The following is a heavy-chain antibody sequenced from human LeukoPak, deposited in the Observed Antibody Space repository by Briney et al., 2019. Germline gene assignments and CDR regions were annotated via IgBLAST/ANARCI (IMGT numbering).Heavy chain of an antibody. J-gene: IGHJ4*02. D-gene: IGHD2/OR15-2a*01. Sequence: SQTLSLTCAISGDSVSSNSAAWNWIRQSPSRGLEWLGRTYYRSKWYNDYAVSVKSRITINPDTSKNQFSLQLSSVTAADTAVYYCARGYKNEFSMAASLGYWGQGTLVTVSS. V-gene: IGHV6-1*01. CDR1: GDSVSSNSAA. CDR2: TYYRSKWYN. CDR3: ARGYKNEFSMAASLGY.